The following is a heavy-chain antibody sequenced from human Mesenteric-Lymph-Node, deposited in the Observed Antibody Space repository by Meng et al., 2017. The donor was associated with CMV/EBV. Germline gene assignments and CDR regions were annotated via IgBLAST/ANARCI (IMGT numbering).Heavy chain of an antibody. V-gene: IGHV3-35*01. CDR3: AKDSQSGSYYNWIDP. CDR2: VSWNGSRT. D-gene: IGHD1-26*01. CDR1: GFTFSNSD. Sequence: GESLKISCAASGFTFSNSDMNWVHQAPGKGLEWVSGVSWNGSRTHYADSVKGRFTISRDNAKNSLYLQMNSLRAEDTAFYYCAKDSQSGSYYNWIDPWGQGTLVTVSS. J-gene: IGHJ5*02.